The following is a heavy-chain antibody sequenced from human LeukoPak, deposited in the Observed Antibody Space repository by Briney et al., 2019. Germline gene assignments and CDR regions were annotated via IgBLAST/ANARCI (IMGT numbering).Heavy chain of an antibody. CDR2: ISAYNGNT. CDR1: GYTFTSYG. J-gene: IGHJ6*04. D-gene: IGHD5-24*01. V-gene: IGHV1-18*01. Sequence: GASVKVSCKASGYTFTSYGISWVRQAPGQGLEWMGWISAYNGNTNYAQKLQGRVTMTRDTSISTAYMELSRLRSDDTAVYYCARVRRDGYNYEPEDVWGKGTTVTVSS. CDR3: ARVRRDGYNYEPEDV.